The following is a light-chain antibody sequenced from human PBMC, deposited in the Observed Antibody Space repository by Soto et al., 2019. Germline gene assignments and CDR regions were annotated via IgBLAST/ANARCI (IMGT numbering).Light chain of an antibody. V-gene: IGKV1-39*01. CDR1: QSISSY. CDR2: AAS. J-gene: IGKJ3*01. CDR3: QQSYSTPQIT. Sequence: DIQMTQSPSSLSASVGDRVTITCRASQSISSYLNWSQQKPGKAPKLLIYAASSLQSGVPSRFSGSGSGTDFTLTISSLQPEDFATYYCQQSYSTPQITFGPGTKVDIK.